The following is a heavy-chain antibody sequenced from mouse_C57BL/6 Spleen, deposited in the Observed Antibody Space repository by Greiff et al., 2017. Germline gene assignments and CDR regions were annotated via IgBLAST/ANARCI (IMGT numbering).Heavy chain of an antibody. J-gene: IGHJ2*01. CDR1: GYTFTSYW. V-gene: IGHV1-64*01. CDR2: IHPNSGST. Sequence: VQLQQPGAELVKPGASVKLSCKASGYTFTSYWMHWVKQRPGQGLEWIGMIHPNSGSTNYNEKFKSKATMTVDKSSSTAYMPLSSLTSEDSAVYYCAKIYYDYDFDYWGQGTTLTVSS. D-gene: IGHD2-4*01. CDR3: AKIYYDYDFDY.